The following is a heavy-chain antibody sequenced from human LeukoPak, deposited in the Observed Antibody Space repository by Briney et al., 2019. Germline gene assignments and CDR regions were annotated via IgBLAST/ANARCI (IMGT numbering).Heavy chain of an antibody. Sequence: GGSLRLSCADSGFTFSSYSMNWVRQAPGKGPEWVSYISSSSSTIYYADSVKGRFTISRDNAKNSLYLQMNSLRAEDTAVYYCARLSTVTNFDYWGQGTLVTVSS. V-gene: IGHV3-48*01. D-gene: IGHD4-17*01. CDR1: GFTFSSYS. CDR3: ARLSTVTNFDY. CDR2: ISSSSSTI. J-gene: IGHJ4*02.